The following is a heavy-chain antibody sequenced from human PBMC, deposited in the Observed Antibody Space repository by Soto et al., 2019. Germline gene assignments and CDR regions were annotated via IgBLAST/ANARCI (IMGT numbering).Heavy chain of an antibody. Sequence: ASVKVSCKASGYTSTGYYMHWVRQAPGQGLEWMGWINPNSGGTNYAQKFQGRVTMTRDTSISTAYMELSRLRSDDTAVYYCARGGRYYDSSGTRIDYWGQGTLVTVSS. J-gene: IGHJ4*02. V-gene: IGHV1-2*02. CDR3: ARGGRYYDSSGTRIDY. D-gene: IGHD3-22*01. CDR2: INPNSGGT. CDR1: GYTSTGYY.